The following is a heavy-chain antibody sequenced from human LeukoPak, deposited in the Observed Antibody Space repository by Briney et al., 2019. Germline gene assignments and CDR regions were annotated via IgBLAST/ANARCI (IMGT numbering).Heavy chain of an antibody. J-gene: IGHJ4*02. D-gene: IGHD3-10*01. CDR2: IYHSGST. CDR3: ARTPSRTRVFDY. Sequence: PSETLSLTCTVSNGSISSVVYYWSWIRQNPGKGLEFIGYIYHSGSTYYNPSLKRPITISMDTSENQFSLRLTAVTAADSAIYYCARTPSRTRVFDYWGQGTLVTVSS. CDR1: NGSISSVVYY. V-gene: IGHV4-31*01.